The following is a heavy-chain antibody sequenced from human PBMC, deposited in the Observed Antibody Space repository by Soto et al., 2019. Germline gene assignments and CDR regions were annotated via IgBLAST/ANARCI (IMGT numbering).Heavy chain of an antibody. CDR3: AKAKGGGNYYYGMDV. D-gene: IGHD3-16*01. CDR2: ISYDGSNK. V-gene: IGHV3-30*18. CDR1: GFTFSSYG. J-gene: IGHJ6*02. Sequence: GGSLRLSCAASGFTFSSYGMHWVRQAPGKGLEWVAVISYDGSNKYYADSVKGRFTISRDNSKNTLYLQMNSLRAEDTAVYYCAKAKGGGNYYYGMDVWGQGATVTVSS.